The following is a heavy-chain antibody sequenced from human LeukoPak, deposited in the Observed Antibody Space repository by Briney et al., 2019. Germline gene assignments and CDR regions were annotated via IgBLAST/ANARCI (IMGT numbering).Heavy chain of an antibody. Sequence: SETLSLTCTVSGGSTSSYYWSWIRQPPRKGLEWTGYINCSGSNNSDPALKRRVTISVDTSKTLFSLKLSSVTAADTAVYYGARQSSGSHLGPDYWGQGTLVTVSS. CDR1: GGSTSSYY. V-gene: IGHV4-59*08. CDR2: INCSGSN. D-gene: IGHD1-26*01. CDR3: ARQSSGSHLGPDY. J-gene: IGHJ4*02.